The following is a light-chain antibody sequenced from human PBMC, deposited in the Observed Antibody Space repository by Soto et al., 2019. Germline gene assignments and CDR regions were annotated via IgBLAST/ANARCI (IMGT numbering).Light chain of an antibody. CDR1: QSISSGY. J-gene: IGKJ1*01. V-gene: IGKV3-20*01. CDR3: QHYGSSTRT. Sequence: EVVLTQSPGTLSLSPGDTATLSCRATQSISSGYLAWYQQKPGQAPRLLIYGASSRANGIPDRFSGIGSGADFTLTITGLEPVDFAVYYCQHYGSSTRTFGQGTKVEIK. CDR2: GAS.